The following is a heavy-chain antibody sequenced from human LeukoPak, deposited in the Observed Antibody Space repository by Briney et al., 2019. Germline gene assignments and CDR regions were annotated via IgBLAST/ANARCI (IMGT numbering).Heavy chain of an antibody. CDR2: IYYSGST. CDR3: ARHDMDVAGGGLDYFDY. D-gene: IGHD1-26*01. V-gene: IGHV4-59*08. CDR1: GYSISSDNY. J-gene: IGHJ4*02. Sequence: SETLSLTCAVSGYSISSDNYWSWIRQPPGKGLEWIGYIYYSGSTNYNPSLKSRVAISVDTSKNQFSLKLSSVTAADTAVYYCARHDMDVAGGGLDYFDYWGQGTLVTVSS.